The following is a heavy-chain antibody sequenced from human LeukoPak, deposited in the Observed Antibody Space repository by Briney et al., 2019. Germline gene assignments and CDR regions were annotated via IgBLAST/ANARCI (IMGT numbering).Heavy chain of an antibody. D-gene: IGHD6-13*01. CDR1: GFTFSSYW. J-gene: IGHJ1*01. CDR2: IKQDGSEK. CDR3: ARGFSSSWYSYFQH. V-gene: IGHV3-7*01. Sequence: PGGSLRLSCAASGFTFSSYWMSWVRQAPGKGLEWVANIKQDGSEKYYVDSVKGRFTISRDNAKNSLYLQMNSLRAEDTAVYYCARGFSSSWYSYFQHWGRGTLVTVSS.